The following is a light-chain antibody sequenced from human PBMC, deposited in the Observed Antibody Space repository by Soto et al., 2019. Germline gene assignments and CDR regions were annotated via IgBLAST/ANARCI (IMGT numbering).Light chain of an antibody. CDR3: SSYTYSSTLYV. CDR2: DVN. CDR1: SSDVGGYSY. J-gene: IGLJ1*01. Sequence: QSVLTQPASVSGSPGQSITISCTGTSSDVGGYSYVSWYQQHPGKAPKLMIYDVNNRPSGGSNRFSGSKSGNTASLTISGLQADDEADYYCSSYTYSSTLYVFGTGTKVTVL. V-gene: IGLV2-14*01.